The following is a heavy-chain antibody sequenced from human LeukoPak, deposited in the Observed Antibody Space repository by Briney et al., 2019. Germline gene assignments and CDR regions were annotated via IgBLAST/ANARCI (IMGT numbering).Heavy chain of an antibody. Sequence: PGGSLRLSCAASGFTFTDYGMHWVRQAPGKGLEWVSTISGSGGSTYHADSVKGRFTISRDNSKNTLYLQMNSLRAEDTAVYYCAKGPYYYDSSAYHYGAFDIWGQGTMVAVSS. J-gene: IGHJ3*02. CDR2: ISGSGGST. CDR3: AKGPYYYDSSAYHYGAFDI. D-gene: IGHD3-22*01. CDR1: GFTFTDYG. V-gene: IGHV3-23*01.